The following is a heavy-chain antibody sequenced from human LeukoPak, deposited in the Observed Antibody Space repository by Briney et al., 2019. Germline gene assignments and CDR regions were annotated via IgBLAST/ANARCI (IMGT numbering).Heavy chain of an antibody. Sequence: GGSLRLSCAASGCTVSSNYLSWVRQAPGKGLEWVSVIYSGGSTYYADSVKGRFTISRDNSKNTLYLQMNSLRAEDTAVYYCASRRKSFYGMDVWGQGTTVTVSS. CDR2: IYSGGST. CDR1: GCTVSSNY. D-gene: IGHD1-26*01. CDR3: ASRRKSFYGMDV. J-gene: IGHJ6*02. V-gene: IGHV3-53*01.